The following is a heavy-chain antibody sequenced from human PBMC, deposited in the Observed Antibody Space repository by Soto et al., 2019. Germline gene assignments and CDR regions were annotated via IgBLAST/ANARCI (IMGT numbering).Heavy chain of an antibody. J-gene: IGHJ4*02. CDR3: AIRPPGDKVDS. CDR1: GGSISTVDYW. D-gene: IGHD7-27*01. V-gene: IGHV4-30-4*01. CDR2: IYDGGRT. Sequence: QVQLQESGPGLVKPSQTLSLTCTVSGGSISTVDYWWSWIRQSPDMGLEWIGHIYDGGRTYNAPSLEGPVTMSVYTSRCQLSPTLSSVSAADTAVYYCAIRPPGDKVDSRGQVTLVIVSS.